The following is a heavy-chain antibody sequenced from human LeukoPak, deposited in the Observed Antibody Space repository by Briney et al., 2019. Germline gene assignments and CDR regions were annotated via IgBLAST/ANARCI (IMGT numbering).Heavy chain of an antibody. Sequence: PGGSLRLSCAASGFTFSSYAMSWVRQAPGKGLEWVSAISGNGGSTYYADSVKGRFTISRDNSKNTLYLQMNSLRAEDTAVYYCAREAGYSYASSYFDYWGQGTLVTVSS. J-gene: IGHJ4*02. CDR2: ISGNGGST. D-gene: IGHD5-18*01. V-gene: IGHV3-23*01. CDR3: AREAGYSYASSYFDY. CDR1: GFTFSSYA.